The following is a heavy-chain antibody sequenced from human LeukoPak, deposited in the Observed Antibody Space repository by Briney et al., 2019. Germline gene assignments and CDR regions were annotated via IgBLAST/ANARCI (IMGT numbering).Heavy chain of an antibody. CDR1: GGSISSSSYY. V-gene: IGHV4-39*01. Sequence: SETLSLTCTVSGGSISSSSYYWGWIRQPPGKGLEWIGSIYYSGSTYYNPSLKSRVTISVDTSKNQFSLKLSSVTAADTAVYYCARRHYYDSSGYYFNNWYFDLWGRGTLVTVSS. CDR3: ARRHYYDSSGYYFNNWYFDL. CDR2: IYYSGST. D-gene: IGHD3-22*01. J-gene: IGHJ2*01.